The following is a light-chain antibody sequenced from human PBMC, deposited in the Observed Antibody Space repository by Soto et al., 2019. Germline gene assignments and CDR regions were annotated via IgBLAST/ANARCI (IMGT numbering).Light chain of an antibody. CDR1: SGSIASNY. V-gene: IGLV6-57*01. CDR3: QSYDATNQV. Sequence: NFMLTQPNSMSETPGKTVIISCTRSSGSIASNYVQWYQQRPGSSPTTVIYEDNQRPSGVPDRFSGSIDSSSNSASLTISGLETEDEADYYCQSYDATNQVFGGGTKLTVL. J-gene: IGLJ3*02. CDR2: EDN.